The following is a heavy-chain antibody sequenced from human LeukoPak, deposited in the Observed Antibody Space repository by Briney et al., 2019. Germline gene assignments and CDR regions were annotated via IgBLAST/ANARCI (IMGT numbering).Heavy chain of an antibody. Sequence: GGSLRLSCAASGFTFSSYAMHWVRQAPGKGLEWVAVISYDGSNKYYADSVKGRFTISRDNSKNTLYLQMNSLRAEDTAVYYCARDPSPLGHGAFDIWGQGTMVTVSS. V-gene: IGHV3-30-3*01. CDR2: ISYDGSNK. CDR1: GFTFSSYA. J-gene: IGHJ3*02. CDR3: ARDPSPLGHGAFDI.